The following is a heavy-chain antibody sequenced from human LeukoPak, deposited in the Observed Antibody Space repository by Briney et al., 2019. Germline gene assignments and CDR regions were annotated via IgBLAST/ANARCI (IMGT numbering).Heavy chain of an antibody. D-gene: IGHD6-19*01. Sequence: GGALRHSCVASGFTFSSYIMNWVGPARGGGGEWVSYMSNSGSTIYYADSVKGLFTISRDNDKNSLYLKMNSLRDEDTAEYCCARDGGSGLDYWGQGTLVTVSS. CDR1: GFTFSSYI. V-gene: IGHV3-48*02. CDR2: MSNSGSTI. CDR3: ARDGGSGLDY. J-gene: IGHJ4*02.